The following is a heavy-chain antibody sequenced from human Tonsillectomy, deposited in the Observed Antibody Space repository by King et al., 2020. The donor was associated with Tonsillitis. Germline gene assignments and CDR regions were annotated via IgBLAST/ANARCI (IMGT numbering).Heavy chain of an antibody. V-gene: IGHV3-23*04. Sequence: VQLVESGGGLVQPGGSLSLSCAASGFTFINFAMSWVRQAPGKGLEWVSAISGSGSSSYNPDSVKGRFTISRDNSKNTQHLQMTSLRAEDTALYYGARAFDSSGYYGAFEYWGQGALGTVSS. CDR3: ARAFDSSGYYGAFEY. J-gene: IGHJ4*02. CDR1: GFTFINFA. D-gene: IGHD3-22*01. CDR2: ISGSGSSS.